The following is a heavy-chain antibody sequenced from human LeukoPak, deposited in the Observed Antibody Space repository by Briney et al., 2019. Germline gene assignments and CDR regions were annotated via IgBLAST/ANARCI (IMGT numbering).Heavy chain of an antibody. CDR3: ARGGIAAADNGMDV. CDR1: GGTFSSYA. J-gene: IGHJ6*02. CDR2: IIPIFGTA. Sequence: SVKVSCKASGGTFSSYAISWVRQAPGQGLEWMGGIIPIFGTANYAQKFQDRVTITTDESTSTAYMELSSLRSEDTAVYYCARGGIAAADNGMDVWGQGTTVTVS. D-gene: IGHD6-13*01. V-gene: IGHV1-69*05.